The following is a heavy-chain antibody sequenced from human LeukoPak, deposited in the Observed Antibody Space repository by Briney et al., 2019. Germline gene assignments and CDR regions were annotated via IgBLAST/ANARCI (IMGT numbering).Heavy chain of an antibody. V-gene: IGHV4-39*01. CDR2: IYYSGST. CDR3: ASGYSSGWYRMYLDY. J-gene: IGHJ4*02. Sequence: PSETLSLTCTVSGGSISSSSYYWGWIRQPPGKGLEWIGSIYYSGSTYYNPSLKSRVTISVDTSKNQFSLKVRSVTAADTALYYCASGYSSGWYRMYLDYWGQGTLVTVSS. D-gene: IGHD6-19*01. CDR1: GGSISSSSYY.